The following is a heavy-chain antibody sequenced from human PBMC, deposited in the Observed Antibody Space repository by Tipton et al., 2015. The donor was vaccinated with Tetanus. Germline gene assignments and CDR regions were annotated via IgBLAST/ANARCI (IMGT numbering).Heavy chain of an antibody. CDR2: IYHSGST. V-gene: IGHV4-31*03. CDR3: ARANYEFPKKGPFDS. J-gene: IGHJ4*02. Sequence: GLVKPSETLSLTCTVSGSSISRSGHYWSWIRQPPGKGLEWIGYIYHSGSTYYNASLKSRLDISLDTSKNQFSLRLTSVTAADTAVYYCARANYEFPKKGPFDSWGQGALVIVSS. D-gene: IGHD3-3*01. CDR1: GSSISRSGHY.